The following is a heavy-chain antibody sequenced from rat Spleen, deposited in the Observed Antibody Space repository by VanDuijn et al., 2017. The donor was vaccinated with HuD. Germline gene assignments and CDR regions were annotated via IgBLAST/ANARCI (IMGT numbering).Heavy chain of an antibody. CDR3: SRHDGDY. CDR2: ISTGGST. Sequence: EVQLVESGGGLVQPGGSLRLSCAASGFTFTNYYMAWVRQAPTKGLEWVATISTGGSTYYRDSVKGRFTVSRDNAKNTQYLQMDSLRSEDTATYYCSRHDGDYWGQGVMVTVSS. D-gene: IGHD1-11*01. CDR1: GFTFTNYY. V-gene: IGHV5S13*01. J-gene: IGHJ2*01.